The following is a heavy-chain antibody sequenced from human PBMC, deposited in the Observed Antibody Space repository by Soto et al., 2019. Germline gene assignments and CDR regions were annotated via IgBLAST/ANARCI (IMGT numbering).Heavy chain of an antibody. CDR3: ARTDEWELLSWFDP. J-gene: IGHJ5*02. D-gene: IGHD1-26*01. CDR1: GGTLSSYA. Sequence: ASVKVSCKASGGTLSSYAISWVRQAPGQGLEWMGGIIPIFGTANYAQKFQGRVTITADKSTSTAYMELSSLRSEYTAVYYCARTDEWELLSWFDPWGQGTLVTVSS. CDR2: IIPIFGTA. V-gene: IGHV1-69*06.